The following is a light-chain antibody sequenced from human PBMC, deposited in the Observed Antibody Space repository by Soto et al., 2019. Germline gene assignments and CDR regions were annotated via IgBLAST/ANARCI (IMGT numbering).Light chain of an antibody. CDR2: GAS. Sequence: EIVLTQSPGTLSLSPGERATLSCRASQSVSSNYLAWYQKSPGQPPSLLIDGASNRANGVPDRFSGSGSGTDFTLTSSRLEPEDFSVYYCQQYGTSPYTFGQGTKLEIK. V-gene: IGKV3-20*01. CDR3: QQYGTSPYT. J-gene: IGKJ2*01. CDR1: QSVSSNY.